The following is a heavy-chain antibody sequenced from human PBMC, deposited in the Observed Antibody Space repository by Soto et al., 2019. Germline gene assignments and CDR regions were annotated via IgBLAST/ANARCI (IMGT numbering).Heavy chain of an antibody. CDR1: GFTFRDYA. CDR2: MSGSGGSI. J-gene: IGHJ4*02. CDR3: AKDDDSSCRGSLDY. V-gene: IGHV3-23*01. D-gene: IGHD3-22*01. Sequence: EVQLLESGGGLVQRGGSLRLSCAASGFTFRDYAMSWVRQVPGKGLECVSGMSGSGGSIYYADSVKGRFTISRDNSKNTLYLQMNRLRAEDTAVYYCAKDDDSSCRGSLDYWGQGTLVTVSS.